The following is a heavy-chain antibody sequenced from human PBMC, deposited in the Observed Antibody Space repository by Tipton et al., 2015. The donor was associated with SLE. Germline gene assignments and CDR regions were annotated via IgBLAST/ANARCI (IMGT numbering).Heavy chain of an antibody. D-gene: IGHD5-18*01. CDR2: INHSGST. J-gene: IGHJ4*02. Sequence: TLSLTCAVYGGSFSGYYWSWIRQSPGKGLEWIGEINHSGSTNYNPSLKSRVIISVDTSKKQFSLKLSSVTAADTAVYYCARVGDTVHFHYRGQGTLVTVSS. CDR3: ARVGDTVHFHY. CDR1: GGSFSGYY. V-gene: IGHV4-34*01.